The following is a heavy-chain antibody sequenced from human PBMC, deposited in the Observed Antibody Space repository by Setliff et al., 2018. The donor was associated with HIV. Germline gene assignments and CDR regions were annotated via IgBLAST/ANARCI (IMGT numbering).Heavy chain of an antibody. J-gene: IGHJ3*02. CDR1: GFIFSSYA. Sequence: GGSLRLSCAASGFIFSSYAMHWVRQAPGKGLEWVAVMSYDGNNKYYADSVKGRFTISRDNSKNTLFLQMNSLRAEDTAVYYCAKDGAPSIWGQGTMVTVSS. D-gene: IGHD1-26*01. CDR2: MSYDGNNK. CDR3: AKDGAPSI. V-gene: IGHV3-30*07.